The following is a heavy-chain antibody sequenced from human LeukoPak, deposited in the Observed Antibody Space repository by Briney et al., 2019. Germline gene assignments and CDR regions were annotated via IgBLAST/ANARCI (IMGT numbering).Heavy chain of an antibody. J-gene: IGHJ4*02. CDR1: GYSISSGDY. CDR2: IYHSGST. V-gene: IGHV4-38-2*02. Sequence: PSETLSLTCTVSGYSISSGDYWGWIRQPPGKGLEWIGSIYHSGSTYYNPSLKSRVTISVDTSKNQFSLKLSSVTAADTAVYYCARLSGSPWYWGQGTLVTVSS. D-gene: IGHD1-26*01. CDR3: ARLSGSPWY.